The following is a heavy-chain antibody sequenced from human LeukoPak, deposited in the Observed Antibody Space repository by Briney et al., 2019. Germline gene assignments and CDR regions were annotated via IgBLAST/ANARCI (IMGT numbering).Heavy chain of an antibody. CDR1: GFTFSSYA. CDR3: AKQNYYASGSYYDY. Sequence: GGSLRLSCAASGFTFSSYAMSWVRQAPGKGLEWVSTISGSGGSTYYADSVKGRFTISRDNSKNTLYVQMNSLRAEDTAVYYCAKQNYYASGSYYDYWGQGTQVTVSS. J-gene: IGHJ4*02. D-gene: IGHD3-10*01. V-gene: IGHV3-23*01. CDR2: ISGSGGST.